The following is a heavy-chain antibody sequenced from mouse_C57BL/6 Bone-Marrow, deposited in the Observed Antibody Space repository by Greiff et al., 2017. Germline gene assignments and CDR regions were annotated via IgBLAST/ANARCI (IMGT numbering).Heavy chain of an antibody. J-gene: IGHJ3*01. CDR3: TRCYDYGGSWFAD. D-gene: IGHD2-4*01. V-gene: IGHV1-15*01. Sequence: QVQLKQSGAELVRPGASVTLSCKASGYTFTDYEMHWVKQTPVHGLEWIGAIDPETGGPAYNQKFKGKAILTAYTASSTAYMELRSLTSEDSAVYYCTRCYDYGGSWFADWGQGTLVTVSA. CDR2: IDPETGGP. CDR1: GYTFTDYE.